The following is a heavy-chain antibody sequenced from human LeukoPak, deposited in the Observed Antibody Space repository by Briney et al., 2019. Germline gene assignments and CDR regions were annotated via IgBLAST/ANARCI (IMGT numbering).Heavy chain of an antibody. Sequence: GGSLRLSCAASGFTFSSYAMHWVRQAPGKGLEYVSAISSNGGSTYYANSVKGRFTISRDNSKNTLYLQMGSLRAEDVAVYYCATDYGDYVYAFDIWGQGTMVTVSS. CDR1: GFTFSSYA. V-gene: IGHV3-64*01. CDR2: ISSNGGST. D-gene: IGHD4-17*01. J-gene: IGHJ3*02. CDR3: ATDYGDYVYAFDI.